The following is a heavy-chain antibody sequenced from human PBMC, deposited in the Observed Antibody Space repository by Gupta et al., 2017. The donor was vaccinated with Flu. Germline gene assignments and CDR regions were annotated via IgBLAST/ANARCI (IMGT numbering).Heavy chain of an antibody. CDR3: ARDLWYSAGEITLVRGVIVSDAFEI. V-gene: IGHV1-46*01. CDR1: GYTFTSYY. Sequence: QVQLLQSGAEVKKPGASVKVSCKASGYTFTSYYMHWVRQAPGKGLEWMGIINPSGGSTNYAQKFQGRVTMTRDTSTSTVYMELTSLRSEDTAVYYCARDLWYSAGEITLVRGVIVSDAFEIWGQGTVVTVSS. D-gene: IGHD3-10*01. CDR2: INPSGGST. J-gene: IGHJ3*02.